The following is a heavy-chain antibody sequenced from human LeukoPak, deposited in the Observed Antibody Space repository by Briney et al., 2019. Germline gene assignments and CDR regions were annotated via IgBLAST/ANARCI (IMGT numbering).Heavy chain of an antibody. CDR2: INIDGSSI. J-gene: IGHJ1*01. V-gene: IGHV3-74*01. Sequence: GGSLRLSCAASGFTFSSYWLHWVRQAPGKGLVWVSRINIDGSSISYGDSVKGRFTISRDNAKNTLYLQMNSLRAEDTAVYYCARTASYSGNYYGYFQHWGQGTLVTVSS. CDR1: GFTFSSYW. D-gene: IGHD1-26*01. CDR3: ARTASYSGNYYGYFQH.